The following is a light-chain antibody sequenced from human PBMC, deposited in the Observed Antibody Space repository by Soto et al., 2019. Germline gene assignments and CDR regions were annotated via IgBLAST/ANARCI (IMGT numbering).Light chain of an antibody. J-gene: IGKJ1*01. Sequence: DIHMTQSPSTLSGSVGDRFTITCLASQTITSWLAWYQQKPGKAPKLLIFDASTLESGVPSRFSGGGSGTEFTLTISSLQPDDFATYYCQQYNSYSRTFGQGTKVDIK. CDR1: QTITSW. CDR2: DAS. CDR3: QQYNSYSRT. V-gene: IGKV1-5*01.